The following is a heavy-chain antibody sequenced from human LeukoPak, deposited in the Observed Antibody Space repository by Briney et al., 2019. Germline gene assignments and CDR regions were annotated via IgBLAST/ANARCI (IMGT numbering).Heavy chain of an antibody. V-gene: IGHV4-4*07. D-gene: IGHD2-2*01. CDR2: IYTSGST. J-gene: IGHJ3*02. Sequence: SETLSLTCTVSGGSISSYYWSWIRQPAGKGLEWIGRIYTSGSTNYNPSLKSRVTMSVDTSKNQFSLKLSSATAADTAVYYCAREMKYCSSTSCHGAFDIWGQGTMVTVSS. CDR3: AREMKYCSSTSCHGAFDI. CDR1: GGSISSYY.